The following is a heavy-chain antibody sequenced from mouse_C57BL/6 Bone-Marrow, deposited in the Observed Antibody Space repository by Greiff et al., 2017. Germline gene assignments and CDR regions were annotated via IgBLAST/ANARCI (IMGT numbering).Heavy chain of an antibody. J-gene: IGHJ2*01. CDR1: GFTFSSYA. V-gene: IGHV5-4*01. D-gene: IGHD1-1*01. Sequence: EVMLVESGGGLVKPGGSLTLSCAASGFTFSSYAMSWVRQTPEKRLEWVATISDGGSYTYYPDNVKGRFTISRDNAKNNLYLQMSHLKSEDTAMYYCARDDVVSHFDYWGQGTTLTVSS. CDR2: ISDGGSYT. CDR3: ARDDVVSHFDY.